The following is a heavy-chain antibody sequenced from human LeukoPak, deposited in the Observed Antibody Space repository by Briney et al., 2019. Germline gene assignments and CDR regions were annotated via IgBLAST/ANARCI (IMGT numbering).Heavy chain of an antibody. D-gene: IGHD7-27*01. CDR3: ARGALGWGSHSGWYFDL. Sequence: PSETLSLTCTVSGGSISSYYWSWIRQPPGKGLEWIGYIYYSGSTNYNPSLKSRVTISVDTSKNQFSLKLSSVTAADTAVYYCARGALGWGSHSGWYFDLWGRGTLVTVSS. J-gene: IGHJ2*01. V-gene: IGHV4-59*01. CDR1: GGSISSYY. CDR2: IYYSGST.